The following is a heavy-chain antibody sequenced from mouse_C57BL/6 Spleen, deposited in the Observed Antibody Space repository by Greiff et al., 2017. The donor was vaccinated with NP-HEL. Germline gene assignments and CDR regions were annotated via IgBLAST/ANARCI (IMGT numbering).Heavy chain of an antibody. V-gene: IGHV1-53*01. D-gene: IGHD2-3*01. J-gene: IGHJ4*01. CDR1: GYTFTSYW. CDR3: ARLFSMGWLLRDYAMDY. CDR2: INPSNGGT. Sequence: VQLQQPGTELVKPGASVKLSCKASGYTFTSYWMHWVKQRPGQGLEWIGNINPSNGGTNYNEKFKSKATLTVDKSSSTAYMQLSSLTSEDSAVYYCARLFSMGWLLRDYAMDYWGQGTSVTVSS.